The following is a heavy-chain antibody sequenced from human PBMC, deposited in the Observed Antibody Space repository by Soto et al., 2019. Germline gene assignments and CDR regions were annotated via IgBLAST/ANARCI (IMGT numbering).Heavy chain of an antibody. D-gene: IGHD2-8*02. CDR3: ARDFKLGTAPAFDI. V-gene: IGHV3-21*01. CDR2: ISGSSSYI. J-gene: IGHJ3*02. CDR1: GFTFSSYS. Sequence: PGGSLRLSCAASGFTFSSYSMNWVRQAPGKGLEWVSSISGSSSYIYYADSVKGRFTISRDNAKNSLYLQMNSLRAEDTAVYYCARDFKLGTAPAFDIWGQGTMVTVSS.